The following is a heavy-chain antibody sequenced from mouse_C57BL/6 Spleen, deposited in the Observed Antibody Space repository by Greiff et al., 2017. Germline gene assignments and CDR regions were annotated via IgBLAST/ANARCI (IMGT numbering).Heavy chain of an antibody. D-gene: IGHD1-2*01. CDR3: ARSAPFAY. Sequence: QVQLKQPGAELVMPGASVKLSCKASGYTFTSYWMHWVKQRPGQGLEWIGEIDPSDSYTNYNQKFKGKSTLTVDKSSSTAYMQLSSLTSEDAAVYYCARSAPFAYWGQGTLVTVSA. CDR2: IDPSDSYT. V-gene: IGHV1-69*01. J-gene: IGHJ3*01. CDR1: GYTFTSYW.